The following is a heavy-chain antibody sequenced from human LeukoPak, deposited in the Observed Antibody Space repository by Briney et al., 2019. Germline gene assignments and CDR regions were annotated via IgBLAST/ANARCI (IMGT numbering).Heavy chain of an antibody. J-gene: IGHJ4*02. CDR2: IYHSGNT. D-gene: IGHD3-3*01. Sequence: SETLSLTCTVSSYSINSGYYWGWIRQPPGRGLEWIGSIYHSGNTYYNPSLKSRVTISVDTSKNQFSLNLSSVTAADTAIYYCASTQNYDLHFDYWGQGTLVTVSS. V-gene: IGHV4-38-2*02. CDR3: ASTQNYDLHFDY. CDR1: SYSINSGYY.